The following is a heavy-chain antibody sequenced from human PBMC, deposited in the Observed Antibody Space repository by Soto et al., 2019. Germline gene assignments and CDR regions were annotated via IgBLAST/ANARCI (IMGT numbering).Heavy chain of an antibody. Sequence: QITLNESGPTVVRPTETLTLTCRFSGFSLTTSGVGVGWVRQSPGKAPEWLALIYWDDDKRYSESLKSRLTITKDTSKSQLVLTVANLDPTDTATYYCAHRVLRTVFGLVTTTAIYFDFWGQGTPVAVSS. CDR2: IYWDDDK. J-gene: IGHJ4*02. CDR3: AHRVLRTVFGLVTTTAIYFDF. V-gene: IGHV2-5*02. D-gene: IGHD3-3*01. CDR1: GFSLTTSGVG.